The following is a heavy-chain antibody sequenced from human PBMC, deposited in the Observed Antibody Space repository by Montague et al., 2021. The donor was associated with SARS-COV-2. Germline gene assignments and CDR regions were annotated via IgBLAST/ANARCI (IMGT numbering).Heavy chain of an antibody. J-gene: IGHJ4*02. CDR3: ARSLQGGWSYFAN. V-gene: IGHV4-59*01. D-gene: IGHD6-19*01. CDR2: IYYSGST. CDR1: GGSISSYY. Sequence: SETLSLTCTVSGGSISSYYWSWIRQSPGKGLEWIGYIYYSGSTNYHPSLSSRVTISLRTSENQFSLRLTSVTSADTAVYYCARSLQGGWSYFANWGQGTLGTVSS.